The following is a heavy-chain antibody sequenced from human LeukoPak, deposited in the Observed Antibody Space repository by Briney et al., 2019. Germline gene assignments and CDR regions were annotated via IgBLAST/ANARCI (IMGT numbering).Heavy chain of an antibody. CDR3: ARGRRITMVRGDGYFDY. D-gene: IGHD3-10*01. Sequence: GGSLRLSCAASGFTFRSNWMHWVRQAPGKGLVWVSRINNDGSRTSYADSVKGRFTISRDNAKNTLYLEMNSLRVDDTAVYYRARGRRITMVRGDGYFDYWGQGTLVTVSS. CDR2: INNDGSRT. CDR1: GFTFRSNW. J-gene: IGHJ4*02. V-gene: IGHV3-74*01.